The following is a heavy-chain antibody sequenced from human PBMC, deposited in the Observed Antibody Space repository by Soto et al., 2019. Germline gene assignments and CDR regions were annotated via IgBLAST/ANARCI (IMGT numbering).Heavy chain of an antibody. CDR3: AREGAAGDFDY. V-gene: IGHV3-13*04. CDR2: IGTAGDT. Sequence: EVQLVESGGGLVQPGGSLRLSCAASGFTFSSYDMHWVRQATGKGLEWVSAIGTAGDTYYPGSVKGRFTISRENAKNSLYLQMNSRRAGDTAVYYCAREGAAGDFDYWGQGTLVTVSS. CDR1: GFTFSSYD. J-gene: IGHJ4*02. D-gene: IGHD6-13*01.